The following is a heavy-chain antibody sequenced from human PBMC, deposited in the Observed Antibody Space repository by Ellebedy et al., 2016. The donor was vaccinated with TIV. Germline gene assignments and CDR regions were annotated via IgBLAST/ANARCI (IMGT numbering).Heavy chain of an antibody. D-gene: IGHD3-10*01. CDR2: IYAGGST. Sequence: GESLKISXAASGFTVSSHYISWVRQAPGKWLEWVSVIYAGGSTYYADSVRGRFTISRDNSNNIVYLQMDSMRAEDTALYYCARGRPNYGDFPSWGQGTLVTVSS. J-gene: IGHJ1*01. CDR3: ARGRPNYGDFPS. V-gene: IGHV3-53*01. CDR1: GFTVSSHY.